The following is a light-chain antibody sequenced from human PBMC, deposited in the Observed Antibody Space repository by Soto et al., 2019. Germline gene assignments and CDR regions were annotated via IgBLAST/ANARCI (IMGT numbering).Light chain of an antibody. Sequence: QSVLTQPPSVPGAPGQRVTISCTGSSSNIGAGYDVNWYQQLPGIAPKLLIYRNNNRPSGVPDRFSGSKSGNSASLAITGLQAEDEADYYCQSYDSSLSGYVVFGGRTKLTVL. CDR2: RNN. CDR1: SSNIGAGYD. CDR3: QSYDSSLSGYVV. J-gene: IGLJ2*01. V-gene: IGLV1-40*01.